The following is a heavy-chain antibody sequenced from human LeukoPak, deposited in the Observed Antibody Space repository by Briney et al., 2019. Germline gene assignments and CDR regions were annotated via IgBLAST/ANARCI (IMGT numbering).Heavy chain of an antibody. V-gene: IGHV4-34*01. CDR2: INHSGST. D-gene: IGHD3-22*01. J-gene: IGHJ4*02. CDR3: ARIGSSGYRALDY. CDR1: GGSFSGYY. Sequence: SETLSLTCAVYGGSFSGYYWSWIRQPPGKGLEWIGEINHSGSTNYNPSLKSRVTISADTSKNQFSLKLSSVTAADTAVYYCARIGSSGYRALDYWGQGTLVSVSS.